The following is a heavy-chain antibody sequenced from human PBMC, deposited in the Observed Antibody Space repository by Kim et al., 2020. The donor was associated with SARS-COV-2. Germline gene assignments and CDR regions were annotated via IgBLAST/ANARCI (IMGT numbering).Heavy chain of an antibody. D-gene: IGHD3-10*01. V-gene: IGHV3-9*01. Sequence: DSVKGRFTISRDNAKNSLYLQMNSLRAEDTALYYCAKDNQLLWFGGCFDPWGQGTLVTVPS. CDR3: AKDNQLLWFGGCFDP. J-gene: IGHJ5*02.